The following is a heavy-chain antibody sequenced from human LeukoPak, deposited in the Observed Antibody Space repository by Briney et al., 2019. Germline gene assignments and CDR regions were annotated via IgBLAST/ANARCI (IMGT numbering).Heavy chain of an antibody. CDR2: ISSSSTYI. V-gene: IGHV3-21*01. Sequence: GGSLRLSCAPSGFTFSSYSMNWVRQAPGKGLEWVSSISSSSTYIYYADSVKGRFTISRDNAKNSLYLQMNSLRGEDTAVYYCARESFSGWYDDDWRKGPLVSVSS. CDR3: ARESFSGWYDDD. CDR1: GFTFSSYS. J-gene: IGHJ4*02. D-gene: IGHD6-19*01.